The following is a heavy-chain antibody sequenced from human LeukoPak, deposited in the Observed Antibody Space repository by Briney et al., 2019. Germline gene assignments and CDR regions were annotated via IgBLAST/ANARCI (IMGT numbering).Heavy chain of an antibody. D-gene: IGHD6-19*01. Sequence: PSETLSLTCAVYGGSFSGYYWSWIRQPPGKGLEWIGEINHSGSTNYNPSLKSRVTISVDTSKNQFSLKLSSVTAADTAVYYCARANSGWYKYFDYWGQGTLVTVSS. CDR2: INHSGST. CDR1: GGSFSGYY. J-gene: IGHJ4*02. V-gene: IGHV4-34*01. CDR3: ARANSGWYKYFDY.